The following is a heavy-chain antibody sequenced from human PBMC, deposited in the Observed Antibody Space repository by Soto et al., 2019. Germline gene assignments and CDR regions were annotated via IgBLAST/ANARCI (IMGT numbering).Heavy chain of an antibody. CDR1: GVSINNFF. D-gene: IGHD3-16*01. V-gene: IGHV4-59*01. CDR2: VSKGGTAAYLSEGETT. Sequence: QVQLQESGPGRGRPSETLSLTCTVSGVSINNFFWSWIRQTPGKGLEWIGYVSKGGTAAYLSEGETTGYNPSLESRATISLDLPKNQFSLRLTSVTAADTAVYYCARDRGGITVSSKPLGEWFDPWGQGTLVTVSS. J-gene: IGHJ5*02. CDR3: ARDRGGITVSSKPLGEWFDP.